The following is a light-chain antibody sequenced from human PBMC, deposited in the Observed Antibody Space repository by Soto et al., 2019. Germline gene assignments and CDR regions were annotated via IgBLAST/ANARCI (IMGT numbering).Light chain of an antibody. CDR3: QQYSDWPLT. V-gene: IGKV3-15*01. CDR1: QTVRNNN. Sequence: EIVLTQSPATLSLSPGERATLSCRASQTVRNNNLAWYQQKPGQAPRVLIYGASTRATGIPTRFSGSGSVTEFTLTISCLQSEDFAVDYCQQYSDWPLTFGGGTKVEI. J-gene: IGKJ4*01. CDR2: GAS.